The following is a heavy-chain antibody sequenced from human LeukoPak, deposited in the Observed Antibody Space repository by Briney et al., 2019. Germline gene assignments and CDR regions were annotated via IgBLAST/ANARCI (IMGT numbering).Heavy chain of an antibody. J-gene: IGHJ4*02. CDR2: IYSGGST. D-gene: IGHD2-15*01. CDR3: ARVVPLLHDY. CDR1: GFTFSSYA. V-gene: IGHV3-66*01. Sequence: GGSLRLSCAASGFTFSSYAMSWVRQAPGKGLEWVSVIYSGGSTYYADSVKGRFTVSRDNSKNTLYLQMNSLRAEDTAVYYCARVVPLLHDYWGQGTLVTVSS.